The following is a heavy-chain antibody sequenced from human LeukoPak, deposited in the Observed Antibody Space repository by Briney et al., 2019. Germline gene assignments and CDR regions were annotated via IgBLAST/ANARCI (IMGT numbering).Heavy chain of an antibody. CDR2: ISSSGSTI. D-gene: IGHD3-10*01. CDR1: GFTFGDYV. CDR3: AKDLHYGSADY. J-gene: IGHJ4*02. V-gene: IGHV3-11*04. Sequence: PGGSLRLSCTASGFTFGDYVMSWVRQAPGKGLEWVSYISSSGSTIYYADSVKGRFTISRDNAKNALYLQMNSLRAEDTAVYYCAKDLHYGSADYWGQGTLVTVSS.